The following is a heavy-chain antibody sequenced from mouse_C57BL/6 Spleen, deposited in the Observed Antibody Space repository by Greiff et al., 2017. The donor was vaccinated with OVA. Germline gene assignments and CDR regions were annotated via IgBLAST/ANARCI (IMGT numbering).Heavy chain of an antibody. CDR1: GYTFTSYW. Sequence: QVQLKQPGAELVMPGASVKLSCKASGYTFTSYWMHWVKQRPGQGLEWIGEIDPSDSYTNYNQKFKGKSTLTVDKSSSTAYMQLSSLTSEDSAVYYCARGGSGYVRYYAMDYWGQGTSVTVSS. D-gene: IGHD3-2*02. CDR2: IDPSDSYT. CDR3: ARGGSGYVRYYAMDY. V-gene: IGHV1-69*01. J-gene: IGHJ4*01.